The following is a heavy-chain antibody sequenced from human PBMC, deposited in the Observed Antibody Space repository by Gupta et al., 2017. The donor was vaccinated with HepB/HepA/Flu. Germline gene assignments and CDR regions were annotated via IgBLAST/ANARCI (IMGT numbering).Heavy chain of an antibody. V-gene: IGHV3-21*01. D-gene: IGHD2-2*01. J-gene: IGHJ5*02. CDR1: GFTFSSYS. CDR3: ARVGVVPAEFDP. CDR2: ISSSSSYI. Sequence: EVQLVESGGGLVKPGGSLRLSCAASGFTFSSYSMNWVRQAPGKGLEWVSSISSSSSYIYYADSVKGRFTISRDNAKNSLYLQMNSLRAEDTAVYYCARVGVVPAEFDPWGQGTLVTVSS.